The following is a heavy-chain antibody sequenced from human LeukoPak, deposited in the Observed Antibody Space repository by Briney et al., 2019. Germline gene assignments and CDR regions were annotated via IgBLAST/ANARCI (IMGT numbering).Heavy chain of an antibody. D-gene: IGHD3-16*01. CDR3: ARRGGYGWYFDY. J-gene: IGHJ4*02. V-gene: IGHV4-59*08. Sequence: SETLSLTCTVSGDSISSYYWSWLRQPPGQGLEYIGYGYYSGTGNYNPSLKSRVTISVDTSKNQFSLKLRSATAADTAVYYCARRGGYGWYFDYWGQGTLVTVSS. CDR1: GDSISSYY. CDR2: GYYSGTG.